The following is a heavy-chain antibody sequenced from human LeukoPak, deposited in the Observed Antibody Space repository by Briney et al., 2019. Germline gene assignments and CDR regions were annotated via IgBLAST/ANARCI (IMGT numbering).Heavy chain of an antibody. Sequence: PSETLSLTCTVSGGSISSYYWSWIRQPAGKGLEWIGRIYTSGSTNYNPSLKSRVTMSVDTSKNQFSLKLSSVTAADTAVYYCAREAVKRAAGDIVAVVAAKERYNWFDPWGQGTLVTVSS. CDR3: AREAVKRAAGDIVAVVAAKERYNWFDP. V-gene: IGHV4-4*07. J-gene: IGHJ5*02. D-gene: IGHD2-15*01. CDR1: GGSISSYY. CDR2: IYTSGST.